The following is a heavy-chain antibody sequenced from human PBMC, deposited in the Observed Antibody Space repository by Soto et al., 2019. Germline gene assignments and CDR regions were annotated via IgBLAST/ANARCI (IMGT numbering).Heavy chain of an antibody. CDR2: ISGNGGST. CDR1: GFTFSSYA. Sequence: PGGSLRLSCAASGFTFSSYAMSWVRQAPGKGLEWVSSISGNGGSTYYADSVKGRFTISRDNSKNTLYVQMNSLRAEDTAVYYCEKAYGDFNFQHWGQGDLVTVSS. V-gene: IGHV3-23*01. D-gene: IGHD4-17*01. J-gene: IGHJ1*01. CDR3: EKAYGDFNFQH.